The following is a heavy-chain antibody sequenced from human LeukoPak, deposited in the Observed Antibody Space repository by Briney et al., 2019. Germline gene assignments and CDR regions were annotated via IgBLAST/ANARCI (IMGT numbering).Heavy chain of an antibody. J-gene: IGHJ4*02. Sequence: SETLSLTCSVSGGSISTYYWSWIRQTPGKGLEQIGYIYNSGSTNYNPPLEGRVTMSIDTSKNQFSLKLSSVTAADTAVYYCTRGGYYEPIDSWGQGTLVTVSS. CDR2: IYNSGST. V-gene: IGHV4-59*01. D-gene: IGHD3-22*01. CDR3: TRGGYYEPIDS. CDR1: GGSISTYY.